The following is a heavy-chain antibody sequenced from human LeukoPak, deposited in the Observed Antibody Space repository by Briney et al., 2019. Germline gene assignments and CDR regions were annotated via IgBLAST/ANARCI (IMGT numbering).Heavy chain of an antibody. CDR2: IHTSGST. V-gene: IGHV4-61*09. J-gene: IGHJ4*02. D-gene: IGHD3-10*01. Sequence: PSQTLSLTCTVSGGSISSGTYYWSWIRQPAGKGLEWIGHIHTSGSTNYNPSLKSRVTISGDTSKNQFSLKLSSVTAADTAVYYCARILERYYGSGSYYGVFDYWGQGTLVTASS. CDR1: GGSISSGTYY. CDR3: ARILERYYGSGSYYGVFDY.